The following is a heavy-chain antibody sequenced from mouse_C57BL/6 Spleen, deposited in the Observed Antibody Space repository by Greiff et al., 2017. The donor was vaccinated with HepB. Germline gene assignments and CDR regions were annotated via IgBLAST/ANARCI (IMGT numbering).Heavy chain of an antibody. D-gene: IGHD2-4*01. J-gene: IGHJ3*01. CDR1: GYTFTDYN. CDR3: AREEGLRPWFAY. CDR2: INPNNGGT. Sequence: EVKLQESGPELVKPGASVKMSCKASGYTFTDYNMHWVKQSHGKSLEWIGYINPNNGGTSYNQKFKGKATLTVNKSSSTAYMELRSLTSEDSAVYYCAREEGLRPWFAYWGQGTLVTVSA. V-gene: IGHV1-22*01.